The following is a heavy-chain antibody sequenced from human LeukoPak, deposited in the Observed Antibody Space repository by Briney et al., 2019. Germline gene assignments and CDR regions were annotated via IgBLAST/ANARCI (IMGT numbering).Heavy chain of an antibody. J-gene: IGHJ2*01. CDR2: ISGSGGST. Sequence: PGGSLRLSCAASGFTFSSYAMSWVRQAPGKGLEWVSAISGSGGSTYYADSVKGRFTISRDNSKNTLYLQMNSLRAEDTAVYYCAKGYSSGRGYWYFDLWGRGTLVTVSS. D-gene: IGHD6-19*01. CDR3: AKGYSSGRGYWYFDL. CDR1: GFTFSSYA. V-gene: IGHV3-23*01.